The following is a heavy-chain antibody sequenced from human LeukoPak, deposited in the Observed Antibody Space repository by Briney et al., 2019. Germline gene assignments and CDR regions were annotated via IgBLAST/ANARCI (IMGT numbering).Heavy chain of an antibody. V-gene: IGHV3-7*01. CDR2: IKQDGSEK. CDR3: VRDYLAFEYDY. D-gene: IGHD2-2*01. J-gene: IGHJ4*02. CDR1: GFTFSSYW. Sequence: GGSLRLSCAASGFTFSSYWMSWVRQAPGKGLEWVANIKQDGSEKYYVDSVKGRFTISRDNAKNSLYLQMNGLRAEDTAVYYCVRDYLAFEYDYWGQGTLVTVSS.